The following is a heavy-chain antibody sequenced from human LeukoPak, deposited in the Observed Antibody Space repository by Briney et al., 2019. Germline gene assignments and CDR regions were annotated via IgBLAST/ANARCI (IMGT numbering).Heavy chain of an antibody. D-gene: IGHD3-10*01. V-gene: IGHV4-34*01. J-gene: IGHJ4*02. Sequence: PSETLSLTCAVYGGSFSGYYWSWIRQPPGKGLEWIGEINHSGSTNYNPSLKSRVTISVDTSKNQFSLKLSSVTAADTAVYYCASSSGSYPLDYWGQGTLVTVSS. CDR1: GGSFSGYY. CDR3: ASSSGSYPLDY. CDR2: INHSGST.